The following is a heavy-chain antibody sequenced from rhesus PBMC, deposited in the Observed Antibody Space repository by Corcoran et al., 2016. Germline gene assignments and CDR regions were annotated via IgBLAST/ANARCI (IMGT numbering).Heavy chain of an antibody. V-gene: IGHV3-59*01. CDR2: ISNGGGST. J-gene: IGHJ4*01. D-gene: IGHD3-40*01. Sequence: EVQLVESEGGLAKPGGSLRLSCAASGFTFRDSYMHWVRQAAGKVLEWVSRISNGGGSTWYADSVKGRFTISRENAKNTLYLQMDSLRAEDTAVYYCARDRTPISIDYWGQGVLVTVSA. CDR3: ARDRTPISIDY. CDR1: GFTFRDSY.